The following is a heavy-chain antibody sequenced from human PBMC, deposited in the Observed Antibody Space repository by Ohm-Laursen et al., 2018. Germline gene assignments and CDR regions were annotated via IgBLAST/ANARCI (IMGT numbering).Heavy chain of an antibody. CDR1: GFTFSSYA. Sequence: LRLSCAASGFTFSSYAMSWVRQAPGKGLEWVSAISGSGGSTYYADSVKGRFTISRDNSKNTLYLQMKSLRAEDTAVYYCAKEPYYDSSGYYGYWGQGTLVTVSS. D-gene: IGHD3-22*01. CDR3: AKEPYYDSSGYYGY. V-gene: IGHV3-23*01. J-gene: IGHJ4*02. CDR2: ISGSGGST.